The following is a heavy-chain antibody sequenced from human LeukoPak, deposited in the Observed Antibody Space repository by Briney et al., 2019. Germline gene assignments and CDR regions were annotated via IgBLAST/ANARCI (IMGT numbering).Heavy chain of an antibody. CDR1: GFTFGNYP. CDR2: VSANGIST. CDR3: AKDRGYTTGRDFDY. Sequence: PGGSQRLSCAASGFTFGNYPMSWVRQAPAKGVEWVSVVSANGISTLYADSVKGRFTISRDNPMNTLYLQMSSLRAEDTAVYYCAKDRGYTTGRDFDYWGQGALVTVSS. J-gene: IGHJ4*02. D-gene: IGHD3-10*01. V-gene: IGHV3-23*01.